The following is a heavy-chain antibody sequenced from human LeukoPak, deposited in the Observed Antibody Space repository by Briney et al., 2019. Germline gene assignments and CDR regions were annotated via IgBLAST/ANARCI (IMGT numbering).Heavy chain of an antibody. J-gene: IGHJ6*02. Sequence: SETLSLTCAVYGGSFSGYYWSWIRQPSGKGLEWIGEINHSGSTNYNPSLKSRVTISVDTSKNQFSLKLSSVTAADTAVYYCARWRGYCSGGSCPPDYYYYYGMDVWGQGTTVTVSS. CDR3: ARWRGYCSGGSCPPDYYYYYGMDV. V-gene: IGHV4-34*01. CDR2: INHSGST. D-gene: IGHD2-15*01. CDR1: GGSFSGYY.